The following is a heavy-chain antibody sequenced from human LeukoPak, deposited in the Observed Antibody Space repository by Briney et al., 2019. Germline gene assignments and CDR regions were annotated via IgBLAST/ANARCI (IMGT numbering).Heavy chain of an antibody. CDR2: IFPGDSDA. J-gene: IGHJ4*02. D-gene: IGHD5-12*01. CDR3: ARRGYSYDYFDN. V-gene: IGHV5-51*01. Sequence: GESLKISCKGSGYSFTSYWIGWVRQIPGKGLEWMGIIFPGDSDATYSPSFRGQVTISADKSISTAYLQWSSLKASGTAMYYCARRGYSYDYFDNWGQGTLVTVSS. CDR1: GYSFTSYW.